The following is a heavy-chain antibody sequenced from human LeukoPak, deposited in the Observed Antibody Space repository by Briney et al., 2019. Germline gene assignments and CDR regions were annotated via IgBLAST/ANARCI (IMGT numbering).Heavy chain of an antibody. Sequence: GGXLRLSCAASGFTFNNYVMSWVRQSPGKGVEWVSAISGSGGGAYYANSVKGRFTIYRDNSKKTLYLQMNSLRAEDTAVYYCAKDSIDVIAVYYFDYWGQGTLVTVSS. CDR3: AKDSIDVIAVYYFDY. CDR1: GFTFNNYV. CDR2: ISGSGGGA. D-gene: IGHD2-21*01. J-gene: IGHJ4*02. V-gene: IGHV3-23*01.